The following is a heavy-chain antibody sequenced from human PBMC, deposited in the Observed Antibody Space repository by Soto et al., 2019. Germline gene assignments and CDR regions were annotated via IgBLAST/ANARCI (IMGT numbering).Heavy chain of an antibody. D-gene: IGHD6-13*01. CDR1: GGTFTSYA. CDR2: VIPLFGTT. V-gene: IGHV1-69*01. CDR3: ARDTSSWYFFDY. J-gene: IGHJ4*02. Sequence: QAQLVQSGAEVKKPGSSVTVSCKASGGTFTSYAISWVRQAPGHGLEWIGGVIPLFGTTSYAQKFQGRVTITADESTSTAYMELSSLRSEDTAVYYCARDTSSWYFFDYWGQGTLVTVSS.